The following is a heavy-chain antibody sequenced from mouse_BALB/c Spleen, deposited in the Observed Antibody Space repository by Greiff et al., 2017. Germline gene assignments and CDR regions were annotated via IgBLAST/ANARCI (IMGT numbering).Heavy chain of an antibody. J-gene: IGHJ2*01. Sequence: EVQLQQSGPGLVKPSQSLSLTCTVTGYSITSDYAWNWIRQFPGNKLEWMGYISYSGSTSYNPSLKSRISITRDTSKNQFFLQLNSVTTEDTATYYCAGYFGYWGQGTTLTVTS. CDR1: GYSITSDYA. V-gene: IGHV3-2*02. CDR3: AGYFGY. CDR2: ISYSGST. D-gene: IGHD2-14*01.